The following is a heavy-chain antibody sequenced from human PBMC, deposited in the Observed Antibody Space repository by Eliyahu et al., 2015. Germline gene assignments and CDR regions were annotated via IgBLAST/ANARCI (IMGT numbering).Heavy chain of an antibody. V-gene: IGHV4-59*01. CDR1: GGXXSSXX. J-gene: IGHJ5*02. CDR3: ARGPTREQQPVTSGWFDP. Sequence: QVQLQESGPGLVKPSETLSLTCTXXGGXXSSXXWSWIRQPPGKGLEWIGYIYYSGSTNYNPSLKSRVTISVDTSKNQFSLKLSSVTAADTAVYYCARGPTREQQPVTSGWFDPWGQGTLVTVSS. CDR2: IYYSGST. D-gene: IGHD6-13*01.